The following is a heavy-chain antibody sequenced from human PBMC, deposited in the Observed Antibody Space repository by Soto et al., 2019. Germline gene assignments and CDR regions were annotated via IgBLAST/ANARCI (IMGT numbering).Heavy chain of an antibody. CDR3: GSSGYNGEYYYYYGMDV. CDR1: GFTFSSYA. CDR2: ISYDGSNK. Sequence: QVQLVESGGGVVQPGRSLRLSCAASGFTFSSYAMHWVRQAPGKGLEWVAVISYDGSNKYYADSVKGRFTISRDNSKNTLYLQMNSLRAEDTAVYYCGSSGYNGEYYYYYGMDVWGQGTTVIVSS. J-gene: IGHJ6*02. D-gene: IGHD5-12*01. V-gene: IGHV3-30-3*01.